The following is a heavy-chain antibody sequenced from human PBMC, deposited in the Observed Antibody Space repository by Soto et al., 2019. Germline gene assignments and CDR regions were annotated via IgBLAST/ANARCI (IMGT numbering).Heavy chain of an antibody. J-gene: IGHJ4*02. Sequence: EVQLVESWGGLVKPGGSLRLSCAASGFTFTNGWMSWVRQAPGTGLELIGRIKGKTDGATTDYAAPVKHRVTILKDYSKNTLYLQMNSLKLEDTAVYYCTTDGAIGHRPLFDWWGQGTLVTVSS. D-gene: IGHD2-2*02. V-gene: IGHV3-15*01. CDR3: TTDGAIGHRPLFDW. CDR1: GFTFTNGW. CDR2: IKGKTDGATT.